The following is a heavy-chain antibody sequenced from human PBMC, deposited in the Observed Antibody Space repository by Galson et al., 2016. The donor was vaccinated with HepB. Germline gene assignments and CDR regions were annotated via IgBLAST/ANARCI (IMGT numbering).Heavy chain of an antibody. Sequence: SVKVSCKASGYTFTSYYIHWVRQAPGQGLEWVGIINPSGGSTSYPQKFQGRLTLTRDTSTSTVYMELSSLRSEDTAVYYCARGADSSSYSYYYGTDVWGQATTVTVSS. CDR1: GYTFTSYY. CDR2: INPSGGST. CDR3: ARGADSSSYSYYYGTDV. V-gene: IGHV1-46*01. D-gene: IGHD3-22*01. J-gene: IGHJ6*02.